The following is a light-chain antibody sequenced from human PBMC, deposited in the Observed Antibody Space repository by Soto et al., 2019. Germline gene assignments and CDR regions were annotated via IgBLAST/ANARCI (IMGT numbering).Light chain of an antibody. J-gene: IGKJ4*01. CDR3: QQYGSWPPLT. CDR1: QSVSSSY. Sequence: EIVLTQSPGTLSLSPGERATLSCRASQSVSSSYLAWYQQKPGQAPRLLIYGAASRATGIPDRFSGSGSGTDFTLTISSLEPEDFAVYYCQQYGSWPPLTFGGGTKVEIK. CDR2: GAA. V-gene: IGKV3-20*01.